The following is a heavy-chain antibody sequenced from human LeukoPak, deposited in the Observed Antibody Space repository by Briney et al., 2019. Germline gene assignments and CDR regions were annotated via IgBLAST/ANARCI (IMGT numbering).Heavy chain of an antibody. CDR1: GGSISSYY. D-gene: IGHD6-6*01. CDR2: INHSGST. Sequence: SETLSLTCTVSGGSISSYYWSWIRQPPGKGLEWIGEINHSGSTNYNPSLKSRVTISVDTSKNQFSLKLSSVTAADTAVYYCARGVLYSSSSGYYFDYWGQGTLVTVSS. CDR3: ARGVLYSSSSGYYFDY. J-gene: IGHJ4*02. V-gene: IGHV4-34*01.